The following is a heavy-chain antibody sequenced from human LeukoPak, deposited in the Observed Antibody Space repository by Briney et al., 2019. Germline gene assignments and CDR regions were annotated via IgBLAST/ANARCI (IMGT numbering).Heavy chain of an antibody. CDR1: GGSISSSSYY. CDR3: ARGYSGYRIDY. V-gene: IGHV4-39*01. Sequence: SETLSLTCTVSGGSISSSSYYWGWIRQPPGKGLEWIGSIYYSGSTYYNPSLKSRVTISVDTSKNQFSLKLSSVTAADTAVYYCARGYSGYRIDYWGQGTLVTVSS. J-gene: IGHJ4*02. CDR2: IYYSGST. D-gene: IGHD5-12*01.